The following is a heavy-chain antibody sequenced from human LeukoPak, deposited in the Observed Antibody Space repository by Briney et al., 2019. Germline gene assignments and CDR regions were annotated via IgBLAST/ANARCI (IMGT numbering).Heavy chain of an antibody. V-gene: IGHV3-30*03. CDR3: AREGLYRIAFDI. CDR1: GFTFSRYG. J-gene: IGHJ3*02. Sequence: PGRSLRLSCAASGFTFSRYGMHWVRQAPGKGLEWVAVISYDGSNKYYADSVKGRFTISRDNSKNTLYLQMNSLRAEDTAVYYCAREGLYRIAFDIWGQGTMVTVSS. CDR2: ISYDGSNK. D-gene: IGHD3-16*02.